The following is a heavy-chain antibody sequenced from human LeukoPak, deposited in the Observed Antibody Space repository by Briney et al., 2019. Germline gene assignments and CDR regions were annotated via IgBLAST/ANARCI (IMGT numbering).Heavy chain of an antibody. CDR1: GFTFSSYW. Sequence: GGSLRLSCAASGFTFSSYWMSWVRRAPGKGLEWVANMKQDGSEKYYVDSVKGRFTISRDNAKNSLCLQMNSLSAEETAVYYCARVRVRGIITYYFDYWGQGTLVTVSS. CDR2: MKQDGSEK. V-gene: IGHV3-7*01. J-gene: IGHJ4*02. CDR3: ARVRVRGIITYYFDY. D-gene: IGHD3-10*01.